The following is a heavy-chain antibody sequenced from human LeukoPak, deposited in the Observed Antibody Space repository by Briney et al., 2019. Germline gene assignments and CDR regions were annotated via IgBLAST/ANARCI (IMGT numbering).Heavy chain of an antibody. V-gene: IGHV3-30-3*01. Sequence: GGSLRLSCAASGFAFSSYAMHWVRQAPGKGLEWVAIIQYDGSDKFYGDSVKGRFTISRDNSKNTLYLQMNNLRAEDTAVYYCARDPKRYCSGGSCDVDSWGQGTLVTVSS. CDR1: GFAFSSYA. CDR2: IQYDGSDK. D-gene: IGHD2-15*01. CDR3: ARDPKRYCSGGSCDVDS. J-gene: IGHJ4*02.